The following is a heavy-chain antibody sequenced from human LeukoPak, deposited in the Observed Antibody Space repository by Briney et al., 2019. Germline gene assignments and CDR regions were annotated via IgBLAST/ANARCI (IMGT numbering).Heavy chain of an antibody. J-gene: IGHJ3*02. CDR1: GGSLSSGDCY. D-gene: IGHD6-13*01. Sequence: SETLSLTCTVSGGSLSSGDCYWSWIRQPPGKGLEWIGYIYYSGSTYYNPSLKSRVTISVDTSKNQFSLKLSSVTAADTAVYYCARVDSSSWSKGAPAFDIWGQGTMVTVSS. CDR3: ARVDSSSWSKGAPAFDI. CDR2: IYYSGST. V-gene: IGHV4-30-4*01.